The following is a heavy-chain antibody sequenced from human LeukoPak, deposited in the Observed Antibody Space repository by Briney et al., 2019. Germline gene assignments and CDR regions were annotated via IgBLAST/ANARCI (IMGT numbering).Heavy chain of an antibody. V-gene: IGHV1-2*02. CDR1: GYTFTDYY. J-gene: IGHJ4*02. CDR3: ARGGVAVAGQIDY. CDR2: IAPNSGDT. D-gene: IGHD2-15*01. Sequence: ASVKVSCKASGYTFTDYYMHWVRQAPGQGLEWMGWIAPNSGDTNYAQKFQGKVTMTRDTSISTAYMELRRLRSDDTAVYYCARGGVAVAGQIDYWGQGTLVTVSS.